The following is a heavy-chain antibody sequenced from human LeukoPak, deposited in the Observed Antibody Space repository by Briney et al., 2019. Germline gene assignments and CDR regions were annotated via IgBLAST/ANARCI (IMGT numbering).Heavy chain of an antibody. V-gene: IGHV3-21*01. D-gene: IGHD3-22*01. J-gene: IGHJ4*02. CDR2: ISSSSSYI. Sequence: PGGSLRLSCAASGSTFDDYGMSWVRQAPGKGLEWVSSISSSSSYIYYADSVKGRFTISRDNAKNSLYLQMNSLRAEDTAVYYCARSSSGYAFDYWGQGTLVTVSS. CDR3: ARSSSGYAFDY. CDR1: GSTFDDYG.